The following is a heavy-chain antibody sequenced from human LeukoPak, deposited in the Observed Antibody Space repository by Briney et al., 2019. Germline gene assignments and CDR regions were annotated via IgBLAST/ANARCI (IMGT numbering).Heavy chain of an antibody. D-gene: IGHD4-17*01. Sequence: SETLSLTCTVSGGSISSSSYYWGWIRQPPWKGLEWIGSIYYSGSTYYNPSLKSRVTISVDTSKNQFSLKLSSVTAADTAVYYCARRIDYASRPWGQGTLVTVSP. CDR2: IYYSGST. J-gene: IGHJ5*02. CDR1: GGSISSSSYY. V-gene: IGHV4-39*01. CDR3: ARRIDYASRP.